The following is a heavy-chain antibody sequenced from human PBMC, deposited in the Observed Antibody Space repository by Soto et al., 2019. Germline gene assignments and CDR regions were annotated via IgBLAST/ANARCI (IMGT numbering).Heavy chain of an antibody. J-gene: IGHJ4*02. Sequence: QVQLVQSGAEVKKPGSPLKVSCKASGGSFSTYAINWVRQAPGQGLEWMGGIIPVFGRANYAQKFQGRVTITADESTSTAYMELNSLRSEDTALYYCARTLAFSSGWYVFGYWGQGTLVTVSS. D-gene: IGHD6-19*01. CDR1: GGSFSTYA. CDR2: IIPVFGRA. V-gene: IGHV1-69*01. CDR3: ARTLAFSSGWYVFGY.